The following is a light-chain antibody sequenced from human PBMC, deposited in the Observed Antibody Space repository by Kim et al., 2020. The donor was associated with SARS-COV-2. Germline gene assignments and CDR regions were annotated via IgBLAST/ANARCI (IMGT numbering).Light chain of an antibody. CDR1: QSVSSSY. CDR2: GAS. CDR3: QQYGSSLTWT. V-gene: IGKV3-20*01. Sequence: PGESATLPCRASQSVSSSYLAWYQQKPGQAPRLLIYGASSRATGIPDRFSGSGSGTDFTLTISRLEPEDFAVYYCQQYGSSLTWTFGQGTKVDIK. J-gene: IGKJ1*01.